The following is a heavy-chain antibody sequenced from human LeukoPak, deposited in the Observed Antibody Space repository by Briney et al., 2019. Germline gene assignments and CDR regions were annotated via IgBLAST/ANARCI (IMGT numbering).Heavy chain of an antibody. CDR2: VTGRGDST. CDR3: ARDGGSYLQPTDY. D-gene: IGHD1-26*01. CDR1: GFTFTTYA. J-gene: IGHJ4*02. V-gene: IGHV3-23*01. Sequence: GESLKISCAASGFTFTTYAMTWVRQAPGKGLEWVSSVTGRGDSTYYADSVRGRFTISRDNSKNTLYLQMNSLRVEDTATYHCARDGGSYLQPTDYWGQGTLVAVSS.